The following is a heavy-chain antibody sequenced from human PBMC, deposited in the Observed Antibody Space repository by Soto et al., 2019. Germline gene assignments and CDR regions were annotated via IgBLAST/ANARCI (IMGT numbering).Heavy chain of an antibody. V-gene: IGHV4-34*01. Sequence: SETLSLTCAVYGGSFSGYYWSWIRQHPGKGLEWIGYIYYSGSTYYNPSLKSRVTISVDTSKNQFSLKLSSVTAADTAVYYCASPKIAFYNWFDPWGQGTLVTVSS. CDR3: ASPKIAFYNWFDP. CDR1: GGSFSGYY. D-gene: IGHD3-3*02. CDR2: IYYSGST. J-gene: IGHJ5*02.